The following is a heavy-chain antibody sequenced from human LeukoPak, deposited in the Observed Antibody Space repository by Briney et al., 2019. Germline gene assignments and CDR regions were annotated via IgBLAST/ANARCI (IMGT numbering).Heavy chain of an antibody. V-gene: IGHV1-69*05. CDR3: ARDLTHDYGDYV. Sequence: ASVKVSCKPSGGTFSSYAISWVRQAPGQGLEWMGGIIPIFGTANYAQKFQGRVTITTDESTSTAYMELSSLRSEDTAVYYCARDLTHDYGDYVWGQGTLVTVSS. CDR1: GGTFSSYA. J-gene: IGHJ4*02. CDR2: IIPIFGTA. D-gene: IGHD4-17*01.